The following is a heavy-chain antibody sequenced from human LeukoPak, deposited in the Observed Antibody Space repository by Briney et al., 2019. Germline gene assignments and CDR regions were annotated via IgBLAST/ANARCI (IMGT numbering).Heavy chain of an antibody. Sequence: SETLSLTCTVSGGSISSGGYYWSWIRQHPGKGLEWIGYVYYSGSTYYNPSLKSRVTISVDTSKNQFSLKLSSVTGADTAVYYCARVRPQTTTFQHWGQGTLVTVSS. D-gene: IGHD1-7*01. J-gene: IGHJ1*01. CDR3: ARVRPQTTTFQH. CDR1: GGSISSGGYY. V-gene: IGHV4-31*03. CDR2: VYYSGST.